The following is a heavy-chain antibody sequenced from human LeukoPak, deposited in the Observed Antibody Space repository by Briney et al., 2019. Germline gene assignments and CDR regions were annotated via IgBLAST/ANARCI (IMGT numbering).Heavy chain of an antibody. Sequence: SETLSLTCTVSGGSISSYYWSWIRQPPGKGLEWIGYIDFTGSTNYNPSLKSRVTISVDTSKNQFSLKLRSVTAADTAVYYCARDKDYGSGSDYNEYVFDFWGQGTMVTVSS. D-gene: IGHD3-10*01. V-gene: IGHV4-59*01. CDR3: ARDKDYGSGSDYNEYVFDF. J-gene: IGHJ3*01. CDR2: IDFTGST. CDR1: GGSISSYY.